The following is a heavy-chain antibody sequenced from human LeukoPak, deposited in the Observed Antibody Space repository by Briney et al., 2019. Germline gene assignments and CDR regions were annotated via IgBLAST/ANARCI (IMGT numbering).Heavy chain of an antibody. D-gene: IGHD3-10*01. Sequence: GGSLRLSCPATGFTFSSYAMSWVRQAPGKGLEWVSAISGSGGSTYYADSVKGRFTISRDNSKNTLYLQMNSLRAEDTAVYYCAKELSGGWFGESLALWGRGTLVTVSS. V-gene: IGHV3-23*01. CDR1: GFTFSSYA. CDR3: AKELSGGWFGESLAL. CDR2: ISGSGGST. J-gene: IGHJ2*01.